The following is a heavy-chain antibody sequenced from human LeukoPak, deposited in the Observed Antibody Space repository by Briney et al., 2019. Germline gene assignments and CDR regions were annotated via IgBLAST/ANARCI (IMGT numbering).Heavy chain of an antibody. D-gene: IGHD3-22*01. CDR1: GFTFSSYA. Sequence: GGSLRLSCAASGFTFSSYAMSWVRRAPGKGLEWVSVISGSGGSTYYADSVKGRFTISRDNSKNTLYLQMNSLRAEDTAVYYCAKASAMIVVVSKHFDYWGQGTLVTVSS. J-gene: IGHJ4*02. CDR3: AKASAMIVVVSKHFDY. CDR2: ISGSGGST. V-gene: IGHV3-23*01.